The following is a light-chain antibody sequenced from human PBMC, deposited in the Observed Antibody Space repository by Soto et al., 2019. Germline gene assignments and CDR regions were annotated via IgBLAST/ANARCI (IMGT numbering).Light chain of an antibody. CDR1: SSDVGGYNS. Sequence: QSALTQPPSASGSPGQSVTISCTGTSSDVGGYNSVSWYQQHPGKAPKLMIYDVSKRPSGVPDRFSGSKSGNTASLTVSGLQAEDEADYYCSSYGGSNNFVFGGGTKLTVL. V-gene: IGLV2-8*01. CDR3: SSYGGSNNFV. CDR2: DVS. J-gene: IGLJ3*02.